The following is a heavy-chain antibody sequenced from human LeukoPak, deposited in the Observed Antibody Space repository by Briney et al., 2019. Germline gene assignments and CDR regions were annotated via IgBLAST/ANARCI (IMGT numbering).Heavy chain of an antibody. CDR2: INPNSGGT. D-gene: IGHD1-26*01. CDR1: GYTFTGYY. V-gene: IGHV1-2*02. J-gene: IGHJ4*02. CDR3: ATDPHRGYSESYSPSVY. Sequence: ASVKVSCKASGYTFTGYYMHWVRQAPGQGLEWMGWINPNSGGTNYAQKFQGRVTMTRDTSISTAYMELSRLRSDDTAVYYCATDPHRGYSESYSPSVYCGQGTLITVSS.